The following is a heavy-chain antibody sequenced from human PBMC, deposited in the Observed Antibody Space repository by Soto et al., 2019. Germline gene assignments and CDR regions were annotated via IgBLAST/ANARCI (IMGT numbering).Heavy chain of an antibody. D-gene: IGHD5-18*01. J-gene: IGHJ2*01. CDR1: GFTFSRYA. Sequence: QVQLVESGGGVVQPGRTLRLSCAASGFTFSRYAMHWVRQAPGKAMARVAVISYDGSNKYYADSVKGRFTISRDNSKNTLYLQMNSLRAEDTAVYYCARDPLWGTAMVLWYFDLWGRGTLVTVSS. CDR3: ARDPLWGTAMVLWYFDL. V-gene: IGHV3-30-3*01. CDR2: ISYDGSNK.